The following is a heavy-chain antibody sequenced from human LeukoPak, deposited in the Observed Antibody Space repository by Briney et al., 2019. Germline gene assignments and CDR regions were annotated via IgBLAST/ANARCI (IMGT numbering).Heavy chain of an antibody. CDR3: ARYMWSPLNYFDY. V-gene: IGHV4-39*01. CDR2: IYYSGST. Sequence: SETLSLTCTVSGGSISSSSYYWGWIRQPPGKGLEWIGSIYYSGSTYYNPSLKSRVTISVDTSKNQFSLKLSSVTAADTAVYYCARYMWSPLNYFDYWGQGTLVTVSS. J-gene: IGHJ4*02. CDR1: GGSISSSSYY. D-gene: IGHD2-21*01.